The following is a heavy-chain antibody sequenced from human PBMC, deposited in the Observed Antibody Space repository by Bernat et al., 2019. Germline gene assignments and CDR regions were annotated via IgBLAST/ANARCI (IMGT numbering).Heavy chain of an antibody. CDR2: IWYDGSNK. V-gene: IGHV3-33*01. J-gene: IGHJ4*02. D-gene: IGHD6-13*01. Sequence: QVQLVESGGGVVQPGRSLRFSCAASGFTFSNYGMDWVRQAPGKGLEWVAVIWYDGSNKYYADSVKGRVTISRDNSKNTLYLQMDSLRAEDTAVYYCARLGSSWSFDHWGQGSLVTVSS. CDR3: ARLGSSWSFDH. CDR1: GFTFSNYG.